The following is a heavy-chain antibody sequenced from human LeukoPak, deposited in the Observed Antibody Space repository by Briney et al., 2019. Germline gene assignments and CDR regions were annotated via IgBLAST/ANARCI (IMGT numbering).Heavy chain of an antibody. CDR2: FYSGGNT. V-gene: IGHV3-53*01. J-gene: IGHJ4*02. D-gene: IGHD3-3*01. CDR3: AKDGQYYGFWSGYAPFDY. CDR1: GFTVSTNY. Sequence: GGSLRLSCAASGFTVSTNYMSWVRQAPGKGLEWVSVFYSGGNTYYADSVKGRFTISRDTSKNTLYLQMNSLRAEDTAVYYCAKDGQYYGFWSGYAPFDYWGQGTLVTVSS.